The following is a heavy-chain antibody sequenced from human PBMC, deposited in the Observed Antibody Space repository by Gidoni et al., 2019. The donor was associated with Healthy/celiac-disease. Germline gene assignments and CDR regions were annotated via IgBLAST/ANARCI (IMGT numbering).Heavy chain of an antibody. V-gene: IGHV4-59*01. CDR1: VGSSSSYY. CDR2: IYYSGST. D-gene: IGHD3-22*01. Sequence: QVQLQESCPGLVKPSETLSLTCTVAVGSSSSYYWSWIRQPPGKGLEWIGYIYYSGSTNYNPSLKSRVTISVDTSKNQFSLKLSSVTAADTAVYYCARARYYYDSTNRGQGFNFDYWGQVTLVTVSS. CDR3: ARARYYYDSTNRGQGFNFDY. J-gene: IGHJ4*02.